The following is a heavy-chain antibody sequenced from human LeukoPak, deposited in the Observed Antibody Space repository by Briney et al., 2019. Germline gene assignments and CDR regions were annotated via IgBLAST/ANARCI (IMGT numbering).Heavy chain of an antibody. J-gene: IGHJ5*02. D-gene: IGHD3-10*01. CDR2: VNPRNGNT. CDR3: VRDGEGVAISVNYWFDP. CDR1: GFTFTNYD. V-gene: IGHV1-8*01. Sequence: ASVKVSCKASGFTFTNYDINWVRQATGQGLEWIGWVNPRNGNTGYAQKFQGRVTMTRDTSISTAYMELRSLRSEDTAVYYCVRDGEGVAISVNYWFDPWGQGTLVTVSS.